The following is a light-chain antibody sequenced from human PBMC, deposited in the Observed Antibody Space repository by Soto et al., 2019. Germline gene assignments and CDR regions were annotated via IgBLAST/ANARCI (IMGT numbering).Light chain of an antibody. V-gene: IGKV3-15*01. CDR1: QSVSSN. Sequence: EIVMTQSPATLSVSPGEGATLSCRASQSVSSNLAWYQQKPGQAPRLLIYSASTRAAGIPASFSGSGSGTEFTLDLSSLQSEDFVVYYCRQYNKWPLTFGGGTKVEIK. CDR3: RQYNKWPLT. CDR2: SAS. J-gene: IGKJ4*01.